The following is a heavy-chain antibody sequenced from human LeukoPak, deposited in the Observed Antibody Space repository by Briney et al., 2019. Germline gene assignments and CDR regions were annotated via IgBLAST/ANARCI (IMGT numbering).Heavy chain of an antibody. CDR2: IRYDGSNK. CDR3: AREGWDTAMVITYYYYMDV. V-gene: IGHV3-30*02. D-gene: IGHD5-18*01. CDR1: GFTFSNFG. Sequence: PGGSLRLSCAASGFTFSNFGMHWVRQAPGKGLEWVAFIRYDGSNKYYADSVKGRFTISRDNSKNTLYLQMNSLRGEDTAVYYCAREGWDTAMVITYYYYMDVWGKGTTVTVSS. J-gene: IGHJ6*03.